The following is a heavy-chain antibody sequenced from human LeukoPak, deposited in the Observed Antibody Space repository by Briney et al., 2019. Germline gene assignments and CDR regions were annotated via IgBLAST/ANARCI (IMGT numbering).Heavy chain of an antibody. Sequence: SETLSLTCAVYGGSFSGYYWGWIRQPPGKGLEWIRSMYHSGSTYYNPPLKSRVTISEDTSKNQFSLKLRSVTAADTAVYYCARGPRFGELLWHWFDPWGQGTLVTVSS. CDR2: MYHSGST. D-gene: IGHD3-10*01. CDR1: GGSFSGYY. V-gene: IGHV4-34*01. J-gene: IGHJ5*02. CDR3: ARGPRFGELLWHWFDP.